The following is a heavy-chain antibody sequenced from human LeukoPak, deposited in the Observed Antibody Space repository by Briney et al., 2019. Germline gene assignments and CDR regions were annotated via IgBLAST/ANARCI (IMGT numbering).Heavy chain of an antibody. CDR3: ARQKYYYDSSGYYFDY. J-gene: IGHJ4*02. CDR1: GGSISGYY. Sequence: SETLSLTCTVSGGSISGYYWSWIRQPPGKGLEWIGYIYYSGSTNYNPSLKSRVTISVDTSKNQFSLKLSSVTAADTAVYYCARQKYYYDSSGYYFDYWGQGTLVTVSS. V-gene: IGHV4-59*08. CDR2: IYYSGST. D-gene: IGHD3-22*01.